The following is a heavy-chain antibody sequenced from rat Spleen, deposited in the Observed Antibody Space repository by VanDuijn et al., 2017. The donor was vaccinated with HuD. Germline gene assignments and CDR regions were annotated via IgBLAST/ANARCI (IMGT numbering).Heavy chain of an antibody. CDR3: ARRKTTGEFDY. J-gene: IGHJ2*01. V-gene: IGHV5S10*01. CDR1: GFTFSDYN. CDR2: IIYDGTRT. Sequence: EVQLVESGGGLVQPGRSLKLSCAASGFTFSDYNMAWVRQAPKKGLEWVATIIYDGTRTHYRDSVKGRFTISRDNAKSTLYLQMDSLRSEDTATYYCARRKTTGEFDYWGQGVMVTVSS. D-gene: IGHD1-10*01.